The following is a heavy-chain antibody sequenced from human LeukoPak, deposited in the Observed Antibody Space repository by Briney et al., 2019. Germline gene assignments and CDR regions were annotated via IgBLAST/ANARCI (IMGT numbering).Heavy chain of an antibody. CDR2: TYYRSKWYN. V-gene: IGHV6-1*01. CDR1: GDSVSSNSAA. Sequence: SQTLSLTCAISGDSVSSNSAAWNWTRQSPSRGLEWLGRTYYRSKWYNDYAVSVKSRITINPDTSKNQFSLQLNSVTPEDTAVYYCARDPYSSGWYAENYYYYYGMDVWGQGTTVTVSS. CDR3: ARDPYSSGWYAENYYYYYGMDV. J-gene: IGHJ6*02. D-gene: IGHD6-19*01.